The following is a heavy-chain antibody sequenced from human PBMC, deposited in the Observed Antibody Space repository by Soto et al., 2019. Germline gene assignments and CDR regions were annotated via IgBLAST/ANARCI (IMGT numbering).Heavy chain of an antibody. CDR1: GFTFSSYG. CDR2: ISYDGSNK. J-gene: IGHJ6*02. D-gene: IGHD5-18*01. CDR3: AKDPQLWLQAYYYYGMDV. Sequence: GGSLRLSCATSGFTFSSYGMHWVRQARGKGLEWVAVISYDGSNKYYADSVKGRFTISRDNSKNTLYLQMNSLRAEDTAVYYSAKDPQLWLQAYYYYGMDVWGQGTTVTVSS. V-gene: IGHV3-30*18.